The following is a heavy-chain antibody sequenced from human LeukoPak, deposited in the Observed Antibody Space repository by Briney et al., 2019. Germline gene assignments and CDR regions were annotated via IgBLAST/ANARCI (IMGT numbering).Heavy chain of an antibody. J-gene: IGHJ4*02. Sequence: SQTLSLTCTVSGGPISSGDYFWSWIRQPPGKGLEWIGYIYYSGSTYYNPSLKSRVTISGDTSKNQFSLKLSSVTAADTAVYYCARASYRYYGAGSYLDYWGQGTLVTVSS. V-gene: IGHV4-30-4*01. CDR3: ARASYRYYGAGSYLDY. CDR2: IYYSGST. CDR1: GGPISSGDYF. D-gene: IGHD3-10*01.